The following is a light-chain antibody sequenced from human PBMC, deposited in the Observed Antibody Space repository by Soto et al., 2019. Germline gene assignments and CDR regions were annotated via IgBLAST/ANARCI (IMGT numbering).Light chain of an antibody. J-gene: IGKJ1*01. CDR2: SAS. Sequence: EIVLTQSPGTLSLSPGERATLSCRASQSVSSSYLAWYQQKPGQAPRLLIYSASSRATGIQDRFSGSGSGTDFTLTIRRLEPEDFAVYYCKQYHSSPRTFGQGTKVDIK. CDR3: KQYHSSPRT. V-gene: IGKV3-20*01. CDR1: QSVSSSY.